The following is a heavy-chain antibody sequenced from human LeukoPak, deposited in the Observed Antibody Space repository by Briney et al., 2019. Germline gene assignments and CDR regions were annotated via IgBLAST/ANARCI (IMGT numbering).Heavy chain of an antibody. CDR1: GGTFSSYA. V-gene: IGHV1-69*05. CDR3: ARDGFRYCSGGSCYPY. J-gene: IGHJ4*02. Sequence: SVKVSCKASGGTFSSYAISWVRQAPGQGLEWMGGIIPIFGTANYAQKFRGRVTITTDESTSTACMELSSLRSEDTAVYYCARDGFRYCSGGSCYPYWGQGTLVTVSS. D-gene: IGHD2-15*01. CDR2: IIPIFGTA.